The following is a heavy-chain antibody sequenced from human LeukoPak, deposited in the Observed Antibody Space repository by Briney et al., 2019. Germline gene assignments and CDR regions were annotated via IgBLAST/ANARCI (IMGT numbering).Heavy chain of an antibody. CDR3: ARVDCTNGVCYQNFDY. CDR1: GGSISSGGYY. V-gene: IGHV4-31*03. Sequence: PSETLSLTCTVSGGSISSGGYYWSWIRQHPEKGLEWIGYIYYSGSTYYNPSLKSRVTISVDTSKNQFSLKLSSVTAADTAVYYCARVDCTNGVCYQNFDYWGQGTLVTVSS. J-gene: IGHJ4*02. CDR2: IYYSGST. D-gene: IGHD2-8*01.